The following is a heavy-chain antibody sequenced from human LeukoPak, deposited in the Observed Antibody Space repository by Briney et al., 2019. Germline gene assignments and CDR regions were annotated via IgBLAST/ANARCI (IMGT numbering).Heavy chain of an antibody. V-gene: IGHV3-9*03. Sequence: GRSLRLSCVASGFTFHDYAMHWVRQAPGKGLEWVSGISWNSGSIGYADSVKGRFTISRDNAKNSLYLQMNSLSAEDMALYYCAKVHYGSGSYYNGAFDIWGQGTMVTVSS. D-gene: IGHD3-10*01. CDR1: GFTFHDYA. CDR2: ISWNSGSI. J-gene: IGHJ3*02. CDR3: AKVHYGSGSYYNGAFDI.